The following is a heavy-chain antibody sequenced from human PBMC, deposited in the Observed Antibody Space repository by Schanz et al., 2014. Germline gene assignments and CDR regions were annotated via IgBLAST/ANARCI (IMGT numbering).Heavy chain of an antibody. V-gene: IGHV3-7*01. D-gene: IGHD1-26*01. CDR3: ASMSDSGSFDS. J-gene: IGHJ4*02. CDR1: RLTFGNYW. Sequence: EVQLVESGGGLVQPGGSLRLSCATSRLTFGNYWMSWVRQAPGKGLEWVANINQDGSQKYYVGSVKGRFTISRDNAKDSLYLQMNSLRAEDTAVYYCASMSDSGSFDSWGQGTLVTVSS. CDR2: INQDGSQK.